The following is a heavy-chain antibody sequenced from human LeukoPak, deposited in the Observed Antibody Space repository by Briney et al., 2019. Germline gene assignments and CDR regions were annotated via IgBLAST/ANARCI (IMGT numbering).Heavy chain of an antibody. CDR3: ARANSAYDFGDY. D-gene: IGHD5-12*01. J-gene: IGHJ4*02. Sequence: ASVEVSCEATGYTLINYGFIWVRQAPGQGLEWVGWISGYNGMTKYAQKFQGRDTMTRDTSTRTAYMELRSLRSDDTAIYYCARANSAYDFGDYWGQGSLVTVSS. V-gene: IGHV1-18*01. CDR2: ISGYNGMT. CDR1: GYTLINYG.